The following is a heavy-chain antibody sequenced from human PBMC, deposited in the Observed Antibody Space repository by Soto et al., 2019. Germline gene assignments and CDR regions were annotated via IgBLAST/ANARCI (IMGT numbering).Heavy chain of an antibody. CDR3: ARDLFTIFGVVPLGMDV. D-gene: IGHD3-3*01. Sequence: GSLRLSCAASGFTFSSYGMHWVRQAPGKGLEWVAVIWYDGSNKYYADSVKGRFTISRDNSKNTLYLQMNSLRAEDTAVYYCARDLFTIFGVVPLGMDVWGQGTTVTVSS. CDR1: GFTFSSYG. J-gene: IGHJ6*02. CDR2: IWYDGSNK. V-gene: IGHV3-33*01.